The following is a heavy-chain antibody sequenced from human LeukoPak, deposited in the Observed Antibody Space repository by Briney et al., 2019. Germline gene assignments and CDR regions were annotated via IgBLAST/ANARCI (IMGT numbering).Heavy chain of an antibody. V-gene: IGHV4-59*01. CDR3: ARGSYDYVWGY. D-gene: IGHD3-16*01. CDR1: GGSISSYY. J-gene: IGHJ4*02. Sequence: SETLSLTCTVSGGSISSYYWSWIRQPPGKGLEWIGYIYYSGSTNYNPSLKSRVTISVDTSKNQFSLKLSSVTAADTAVYYCARGSYDYVWGYWGQGTLVTVSS. CDR2: IYYSGST.